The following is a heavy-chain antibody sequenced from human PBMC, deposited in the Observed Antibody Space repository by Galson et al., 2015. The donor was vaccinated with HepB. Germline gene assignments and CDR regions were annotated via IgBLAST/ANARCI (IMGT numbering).Heavy chain of an antibody. V-gene: IGHV4-4*07. D-gene: IGHD3-16*01. CDR1: GGSLSSYY. Sequence: LSLTCTVSGGSLSSYYWTWIRQPAGKGLEWIGRIYTSGNTHYNPSLKSRVTMSVDTSKNQFSLKLSSVTAADTALFYCAGGRGQSLDYWGQGALVAVSS. J-gene: IGHJ4*02. CDR3: AGGRGQSLDY. CDR2: IYTSGNT.